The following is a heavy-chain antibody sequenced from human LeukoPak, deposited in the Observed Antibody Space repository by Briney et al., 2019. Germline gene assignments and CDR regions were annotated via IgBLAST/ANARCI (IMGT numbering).Heavy chain of an antibody. CDR2: IYYSGST. V-gene: IGHV4-59*01. Sequence: PSETLSLTCTVSGGSISSYYWSWIRQSPGKGLEWIGYIYYSGSTNYNPSLKSRVTISIETSKNQFSLKLSSVTAADTAVYYCVRGGSSSWPYYYYYMDVWGKGTTVTVSS. J-gene: IGHJ6*03. CDR3: VRGGSSSWPYYYYYMDV. CDR1: GGSISSYY. D-gene: IGHD6-13*01.